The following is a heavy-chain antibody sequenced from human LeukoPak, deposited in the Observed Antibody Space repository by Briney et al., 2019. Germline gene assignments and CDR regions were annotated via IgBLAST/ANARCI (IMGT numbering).Heavy chain of an antibody. CDR3: ARSGGYSYGYFDY. J-gene: IGHJ4*02. D-gene: IGHD5-18*01. Sequence: KSSETLSLTCTVSGGSVSSGTYYWSWIRQPPGKGLEWIGYIYYSGRTYYNPSLKSRLTISLDTSKNQFSLKLSSVTAADTAVYYCARSGGYSYGYFDYWGQGTLVTVSS. V-gene: IGHV4-61*01. CDR1: GGSVSSGTYY. CDR2: IYYSGRT.